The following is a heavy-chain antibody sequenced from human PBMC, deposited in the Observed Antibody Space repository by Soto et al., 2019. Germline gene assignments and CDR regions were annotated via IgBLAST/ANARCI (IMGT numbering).Heavy chain of an antibody. V-gene: IGHV1-69*13. CDR2: IIPIFGTA. CDR3: ARALVPKRDYYYGMDV. J-gene: IGHJ6*02. D-gene: IGHD1-1*01. Sequence: GASVKVSCKASGGTFSSYAISWVRQAPGQGLEWMGGIIPIFGTANYAQKFQGRVTITADESTSTAYMELSSLRSEDTAVYYCARALVPKRDYYYGMDVWGQGTTVTVSS. CDR1: GGTFSSYA.